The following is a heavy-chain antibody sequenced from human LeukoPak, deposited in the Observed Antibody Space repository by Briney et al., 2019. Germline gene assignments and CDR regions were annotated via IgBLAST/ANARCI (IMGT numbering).Heavy chain of an antibody. CDR3: VREEYSGRRGAFDI. V-gene: IGHV3-7*01. Sequence: GSLRLSCAASGFTFSSYWINWVRQAPGKGLEWVANIKQDGSEKYYVDSVKGRFTISRDNAKNSLYLQMNSLRAEDTAVYYCVREEYSGRRGAFDIWGQGTMVTVSS. CDR2: IKQDGSEK. CDR1: GFTFSSYW. D-gene: IGHD1-26*01. J-gene: IGHJ3*02.